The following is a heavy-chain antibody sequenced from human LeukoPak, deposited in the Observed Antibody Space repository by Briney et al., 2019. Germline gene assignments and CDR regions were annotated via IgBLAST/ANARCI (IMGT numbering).Heavy chain of an antibody. CDR2: IFYSGST. J-gene: IGHJ5*02. D-gene: IGHD2-8*01. V-gene: IGHV4-59*01. CDR1: GGSISSYY. Sequence: SSETLSLTCTVSGGSISSYYWSWIRQPPGKGLEWIGYIFYSGSTNYNPSLKSRVTILGDTSKNQISLKLSSVTAADTAVYYCARGYCTDGVCYTFDPWGQGTLVTVSS. CDR3: ARGYCTDGVCYTFDP.